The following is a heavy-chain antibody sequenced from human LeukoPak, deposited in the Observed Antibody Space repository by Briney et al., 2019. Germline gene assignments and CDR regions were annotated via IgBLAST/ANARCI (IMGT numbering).Heavy chain of an antibody. J-gene: IGHJ6*03. CDR3: ARDAAVAGTRDYYYYYMDV. D-gene: IGHD6-19*01. Sequence: GRSLRLSCAASGFTFSSYAMHWVRQAPGKGLEWVAVISYGGSNKYYADSVKGRFTISRDNSKKTLYLQMNSLRAEDTAVYYCARDAAVAGTRDYYYYYMDVWGKGTTVTVSS. CDR1: GFTFSSYA. V-gene: IGHV3-30*04. CDR2: ISYGGSNK.